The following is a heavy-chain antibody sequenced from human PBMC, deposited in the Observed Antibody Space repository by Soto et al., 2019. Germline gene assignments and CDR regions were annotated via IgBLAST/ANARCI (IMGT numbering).Heavy chain of an antibody. CDR2: IYYTGNT. Sequence: SEPLCLRWSVSGVSISGLYGILLRQPPGKGLEWIGYIYYTGNTNYNPSLKSRVTISVDTSKNQFSLKLTSLTAADTAVYYCARARTSSAVDFDYWGQGTLVTVSS. V-gene: IGHV4-59*11. CDR3: ARARTSSAVDFDY. D-gene: IGHD6-19*01. CDR1: GVSISGLY. J-gene: IGHJ4*02.